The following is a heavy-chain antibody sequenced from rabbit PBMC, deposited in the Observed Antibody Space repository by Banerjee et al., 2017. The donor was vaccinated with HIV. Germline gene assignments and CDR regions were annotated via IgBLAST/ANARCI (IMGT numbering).Heavy chain of an antibody. V-gene: IGHV1S47*01. CDR1: GFDFSSYG. Sequence: QEQLVESGGGLVQPGGSLKLSCKASGFDFSSYGVSWVRQAPGKGLEWIGYIDPVFGSTYYASWVNGRFTISSHNAQNTLYLQLNSLTAADTATYFCVRVGYDDYGDPAEFNLWGPGTLVTVS. CDR2: IDPVFGST. J-gene: IGHJ4*01. CDR3: VRVGYDDYGDPAEFNL. D-gene: IGHD2-1*01.